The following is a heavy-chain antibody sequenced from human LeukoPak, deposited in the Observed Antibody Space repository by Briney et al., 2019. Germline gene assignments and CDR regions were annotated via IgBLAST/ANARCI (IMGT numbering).Heavy chain of an antibody. Sequence: GGSLRLSCAASGFTFDDYGMSWVRQAPGKGLEWVSGINWNGGSTGYADSVKGQFTISRDNAKNSLYLQMNSLRAEDTALYYCARAPHVHDYAEFDYWGQGTLVTVSS. J-gene: IGHJ4*02. V-gene: IGHV3-20*04. CDR2: INWNGGST. D-gene: IGHD4-17*01. CDR1: GFTFDDYG. CDR3: ARAPHVHDYAEFDY.